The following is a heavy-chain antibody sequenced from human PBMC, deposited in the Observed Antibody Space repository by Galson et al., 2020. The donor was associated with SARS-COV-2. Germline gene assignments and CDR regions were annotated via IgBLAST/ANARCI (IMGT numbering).Heavy chain of an antibody. D-gene: IGHD4-17*01. CDR2: ITSGSDIK. CDR3: ARDAPDRYGEWYFDL. V-gene: IGHV3-48*02. CDR1: GFTFSRHT. J-gene: IGHJ2*01. Sequence: GGSLRLSCAASGFTFSRHTMNWVRQAPGKGLEWLSYITSGSDIKYYANSVRGRFTISRDNAKDSLFLQMNSLRDEDTAVYYCARDAPDRYGEWYFDLWGRGIMVTVSS.